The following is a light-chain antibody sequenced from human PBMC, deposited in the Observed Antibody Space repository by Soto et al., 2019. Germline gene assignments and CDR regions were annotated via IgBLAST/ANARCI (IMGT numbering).Light chain of an antibody. J-gene: IGLJ2*01. V-gene: IGLV1-40*01. Sequence: QSVLTQPPSVSGAPGQRVTISCTGSSSNIGGGYDVPWYQQLPGTAPKLLIYDNIHRPSGVPDRFSGSKSGTSASLAITGLQAEDEADYYCQSYASTLAQVFGEGTKLTVL. CDR3: QSYASTLAQV. CDR1: SSNIGGGYD. CDR2: DNI.